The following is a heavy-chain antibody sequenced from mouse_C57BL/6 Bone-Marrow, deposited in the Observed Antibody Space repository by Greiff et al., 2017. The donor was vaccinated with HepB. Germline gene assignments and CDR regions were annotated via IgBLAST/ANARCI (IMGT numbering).Heavy chain of an antibody. CDR2: ISSGSSTI. J-gene: IGHJ4*01. D-gene: IGHD2-4*01. CDR3: AGDDYDYAMDY. Sequence: EVMLVESGGGLVKPGGSLKLSCAASGFTFSDYGMHWVRQAPEKGLEWVAYISSGSSTIYYADTVKGRFPISRDNAKNTLFLQMTSLRSEDTAMYYCAGDDYDYAMDYWGQGTSVTVSS. V-gene: IGHV5-17*01. CDR1: GFTFSDYG.